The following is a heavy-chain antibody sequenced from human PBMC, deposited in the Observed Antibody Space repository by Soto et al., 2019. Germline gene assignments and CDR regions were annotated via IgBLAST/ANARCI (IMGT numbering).Heavy chain of an antibody. CDR2: ISSSGSTI. Sequence: QVQLVESGGGLVKPGGSLRLSCAASGFTFSDYYMSWIRQSPGKGLEWVSYISSSGSTIYYADSVKGRFTISRDNAKNSLYLQMNSLRAEDTAVYYCARESGFNCTNGVCSGSNAFDIWGQGTMVTVSS. CDR1: GFTFSDYY. V-gene: IGHV3-11*01. CDR3: ARESGFNCTNGVCSGSNAFDI. J-gene: IGHJ3*02. D-gene: IGHD2-8*01.